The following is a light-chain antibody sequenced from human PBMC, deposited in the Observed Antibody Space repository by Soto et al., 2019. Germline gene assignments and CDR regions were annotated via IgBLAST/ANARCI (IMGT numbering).Light chain of an antibody. CDR1: SGHSSYA. V-gene: IGLV4-69*01. J-gene: IGLJ1*01. Sequence: QPVLTQSPSASASLGALVKLTCTLSSGHSSYAIAWHQQQPEKGPRYLMKLNSDGSHSKGDGIPDRFSGSSSGAERYLTISSLQSEDEADYYCQTWGTGIQVFGTGTKLTVL. CDR3: QTWGTGIQV. CDR2: LNSDGSH.